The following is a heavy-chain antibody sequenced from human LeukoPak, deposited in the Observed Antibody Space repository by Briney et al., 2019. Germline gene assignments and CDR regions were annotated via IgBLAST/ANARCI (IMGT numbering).Heavy chain of an antibody. D-gene: IGHD3-9*01. CDR3: ASWPKIRYFDWLDY. Sequence: PGGSLRLSCAASGFTFSSYGMHWVRQAPGKGLEWVAFIRYDGSNKYYADSVKGRFTISRDNSKNTLYLQINSLRAEDTAVYYCASWPKIRYFDWLDYWGQGTLVTVSS. V-gene: IGHV3-30*02. J-gene: IGHJ4*02. CDR2: IRYDGSNK. CDR1: GFTFSSYG.